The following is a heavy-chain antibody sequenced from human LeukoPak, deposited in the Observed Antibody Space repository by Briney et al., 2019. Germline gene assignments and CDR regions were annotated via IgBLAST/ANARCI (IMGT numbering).Heavy chain of an antibody. CDR1: GSTFSSYA. D-gene: IGHD1-1*01. J-gene: IGHJ3*02. Sequence: SVKVSCKASGSTFSSYAISWVRQAPGQGLEWMGGIIPIFGTANYAQKFQGRVTITADESTSTAYMELSSLRSEDTAVYYCAREPGTGAAFDIWGQGTMVTVSS. V-gene: IGHV1-69*01. CDR3: AREPGTGAAFDI. CDR2: IIPIFGTA.